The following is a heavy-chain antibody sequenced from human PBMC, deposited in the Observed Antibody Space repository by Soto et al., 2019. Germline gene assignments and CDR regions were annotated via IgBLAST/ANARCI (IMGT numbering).Heavy chain of an antibody. Sequence: SETLSLTCAVSGGSISSGGYSWSWIRQPPGKGLEWIGYIYHSGSTYYNPSLKSRVTISVDRSKNQFSLKLSSVTAADTAVYYCARGSGWSGGMDVWGQGTTVTVSS. J-gene: IGHJ6*02. V-gene: IGHV4-30-2*01. CDR1: GGSISSGGYS. CDR3: ARGSGWSGGMDV. D-gene: IGHD6-19*01. CDR2: IYHSGST.